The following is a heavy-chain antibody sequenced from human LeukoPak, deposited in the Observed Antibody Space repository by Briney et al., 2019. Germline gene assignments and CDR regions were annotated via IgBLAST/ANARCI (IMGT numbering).Heavy chain of an antibody. J-gene: IGHJ3*02. CDR3: ARDGGTNDAFDM. V-gene: IGHV3-48*03. D-gene: IGHD1-26*01. CDR2: TSLSGSII. Sequence: PGGSLRLSCAASGFTFSSYEMNGVRQAPGKGRDGVSYTSLSGSIIYQAHSVKGRFPISRDNAKNSLYLQMNSLRAEDTAVYYCARDGGTNDAFDMGGQGTMVTVSS. CDR1: GFTFSSYE.